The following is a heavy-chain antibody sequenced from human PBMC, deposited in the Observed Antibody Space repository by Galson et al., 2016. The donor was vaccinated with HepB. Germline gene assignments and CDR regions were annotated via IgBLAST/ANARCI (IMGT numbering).Heavy chain of an antibody. CDR2: IYHSGST. Sequence: SETLSLTCTVSGGSVSSGSNYWSWIRQPPGKGLEWIGYIYHSGSTYYSPSLKSRVTISVDTSKNHFSLKLGSVTAADTAVYYCARVFREWELRSLYYLDYWGQGSLVTVSS. CDR1: GGSVSSGSNY. CDR3: ARVFREWELRSLYYLDY. D-gene: IGHD1-26*01. V-gene: IGHV4-61*01. J-gene: IGHJ4*02.